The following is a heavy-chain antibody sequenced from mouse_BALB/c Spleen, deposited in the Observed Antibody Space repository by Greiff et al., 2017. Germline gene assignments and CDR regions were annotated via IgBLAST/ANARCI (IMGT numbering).Heavy chain of an antibody. CDR3: ARDNYGSSWGFAY. J-gene: IGHJ3*01. D-gene: IGHD1-1*01. Sequence: VNVVESGPGLVAPSQSLSITCTVSGFSLTSYGVHWVRQPPGKGLEWLGVIWAGGSTNYNSALMSRLSISKDNSKSQVFLKMNSLQTDDTAMYYCARDNYGSSWGFAYWGQGTLVTVSA. CDR1: GFSLTSYG. V-gene: IGHV2-9*02. CDR2: IWAGGST.